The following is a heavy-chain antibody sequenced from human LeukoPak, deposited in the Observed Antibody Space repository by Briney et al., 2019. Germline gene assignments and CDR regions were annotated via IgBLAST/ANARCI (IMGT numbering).Heavy chain of an antibody. CDR3: ARAPQAGYGDY. CDR1: GGFISTYY. J-gene: IGHJ4*02. Sequence: PSETLSLTCIVSGGFISTYYWSWIRQPPGKGLEWIGYIYYSGSTNYNPSLKSRVTISVDTSKDQFSLKLSSVTAADTAVYYCARAPQAGYGDYWGQGKLVTVSS. D-gene: IGHD5-12*01. CDR2: IYYSGST. V-gene: IGHV4-59*01.